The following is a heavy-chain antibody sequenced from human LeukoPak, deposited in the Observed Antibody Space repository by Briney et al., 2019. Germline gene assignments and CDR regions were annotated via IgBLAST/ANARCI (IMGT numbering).Heavy chain of an antibody. J-gene: IGHJ2*01. Sequence: SETLSLTCTVSGGSISSYYWSWIRQPAGKGLEWIGRVYTSGGTNYNPSLNSRVTMSVDTSKNQFSLKLSSVTAADTAVYYCARVPYGSGFWYFDLWGRGTLVTVSS. D-gene: IGHD3-10*01. V-gene: IGHV4-4*07. CDR3: ARVPYGSGFWYFDL. CDR1: GGSISSYY. CDR2: VYTSGGT.